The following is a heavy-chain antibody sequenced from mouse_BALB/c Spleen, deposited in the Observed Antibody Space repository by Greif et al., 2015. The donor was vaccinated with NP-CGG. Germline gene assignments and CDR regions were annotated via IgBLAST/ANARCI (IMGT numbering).Heavy chain of an antibody. Sequence: QVQLQQSGPELVKPGASVKMSCKASGYTFTDYVISWVKQRTGQGLEWIGEIYPGSGSTYYNEKFKGKATLTADKSSNTAYMQLSSLTSEDSAVYFCARSPQLTGRECYFDYWGQGTTRTVSS. CDR3: ARSPQLTGRECYFDY. J-gene: IGHJ2*01. V-gene: IGHV1-77*01. D-gene: IGHD4-1*01. CDR2: IYPGSGST. CDR1: GYTFTDYV.